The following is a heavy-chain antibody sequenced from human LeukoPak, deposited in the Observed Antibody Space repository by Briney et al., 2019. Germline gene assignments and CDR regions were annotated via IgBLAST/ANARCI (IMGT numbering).Heavy chain of an antibody. D-gene: IGHD1-26*01. CDR2: ISSSSSYI. J-gene: IGHJ4*02. V-gene: IGHV3-21*01. Sequence: GGSLRLSCAASGFTFSSYSMNWVRQAPGKGLEWASSISSSSSYIYFADSVKGRFTISRDNAKNSLYLQMNSLRAEDTAVYYCARGGTITALFDYWGQGTLVTVSS. CDR1: GFTFSSYS. CDR3: ARGGTITALFDY.